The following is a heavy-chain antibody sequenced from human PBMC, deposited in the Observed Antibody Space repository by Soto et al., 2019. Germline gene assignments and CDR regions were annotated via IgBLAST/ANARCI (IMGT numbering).Heavy chain of an antibody. CDR3: ARGDIAAAETSFDY. D-gene: IGHD6-13*01. CDR2: INPNSGGT. V-gene: IGHV1-2*04. J-gene: IGHJ4*02. CDR1: GYTFTGYY. Sequence: ASVKFSCKASGYTFTGYYMHWVRQAPGQGLEWMGWINPNSGGTNYAQKFQGWVTMTRDTSISTAYMELSRLRSDDTAVYYCARGDIAAAETSFDYWGQGTLVTVSS.